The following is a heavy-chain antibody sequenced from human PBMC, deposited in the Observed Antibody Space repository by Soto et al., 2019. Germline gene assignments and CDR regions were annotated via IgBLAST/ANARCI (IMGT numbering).Heavy chain of an antibody. D-gene: IGHD1-26*01. Sequence: PGGSLRLSCAASGFPFLDHYMDWVRQAPGKGLEWVGRIRNKANSYTTEYAASVKGRFIISRDDSKNSLYLQMNSLRTEDTALYYCARYSGSNTRAFDIWGQGT. CDR1: GFPFLDHY. CDR2: IRNKANSYTT. CDR3: ARYSGSNTRAFDI. J-gene: IGHJ3*02. V-gene: IGHV3-72*01.